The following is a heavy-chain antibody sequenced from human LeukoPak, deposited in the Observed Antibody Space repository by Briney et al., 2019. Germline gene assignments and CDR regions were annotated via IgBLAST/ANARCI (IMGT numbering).Heavy chain of an antibody. V-gene: IGHV3-11*01. CDR2: ISSSGSTI. CDR3: ARENKNWNHFDY. CDR1: GFTVSSNS. Sequence: GGSLRLSCTVSGFTVSSNSMSWVRQAPGKGLEWVSYISSSGSTIYYADSVKGRFTISRDNAKNSLYLQMNSLRAEDTAVYYCARENKNWNHFDYWGQGTLVTVSS. J-gene: IGHJ4*02. D-gene: IGHD1-1*01.